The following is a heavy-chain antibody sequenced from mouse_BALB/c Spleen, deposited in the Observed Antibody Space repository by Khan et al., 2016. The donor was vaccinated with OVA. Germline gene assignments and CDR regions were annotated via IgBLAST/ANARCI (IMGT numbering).Heavy chain of an antibody. D-gene: IGHD2-10*02. CDR1: GYTFTDFT. J-gene: IGHJ3*01. V-gene: IGHV1S137*01. Sequence: QVQLKQSGAELVRPGVSVKISCKGSGYTFTDFTLHWVKQSHAMSLEWIGVISPFYGDATYNQRFKDKATLTVDKSSSTAYMDLARLTSEASAIYYCTREGYGDRFAYWGQGTLVTVSA. CDR2: ISPFYGDA. CDR3: TREGYGDRFAY.